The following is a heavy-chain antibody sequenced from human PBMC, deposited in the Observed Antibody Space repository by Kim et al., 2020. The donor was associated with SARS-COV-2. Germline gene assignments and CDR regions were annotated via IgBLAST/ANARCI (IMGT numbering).Heavy chain of an antibody. Sequence: SETLSLTCTVSGGSISSSSYYWGWIRQPPGKGLEWIGSIYYSGSTYYNPSLKSRVTISVDTSKNQFSLKLSSVTAADTAVYYCARLWAFGGRFDLWGRGTLVTVSS. CDR1: GGSISSSSYY. V-gene: IGHV4-39*01. J-gene: IGHJ2*01. CDR2: IYYSGST. CDR3: ARLWAFGGRFDL. D-gene: IGHD3-16*01.